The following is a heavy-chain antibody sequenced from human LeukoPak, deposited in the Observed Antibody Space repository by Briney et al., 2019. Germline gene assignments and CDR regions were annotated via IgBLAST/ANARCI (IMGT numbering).Heavy chain of an antibody. CDR3: ARRGREGAFDI. D-gene: IGHD1-26*01. Sequence: GGSLRLSCAASGFTFSHYSMNWVRQAPGKGLEWVSYISSSSSTIYYPDSLKGRFTISRDNAKNSLYLQMNSLRAEDTAVYYCARRGREGAFDIWGQGTMVTVSS. CDR2: ISSSSSTI. J-gene: IGHJ3*02. CDR1: GFTFSHYS. V-gene: IGHV3-48*01.